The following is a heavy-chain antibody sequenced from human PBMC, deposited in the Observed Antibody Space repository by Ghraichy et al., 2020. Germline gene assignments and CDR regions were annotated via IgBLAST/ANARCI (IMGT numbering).Heavy chain of an antibody. J-gene: IGHJ5*02. CDR1: GFSFNNYG. CDR3: AKHPQSGYPSNWFDH. Sequence: GGSLRLSCAASGFSFNNYGIHWVRQAPAKGLEWVAVISYDGNKEYYADSVKGRFTISRDNSKNTVYLQMDSLRSDDKGVYGCAKHPQSGYPSNWFDHWGQGTLVTVSS. CDR2: ISYDGNKE. V-gene: IGHV3-30*18. D-gene: IGHD3-22*01.